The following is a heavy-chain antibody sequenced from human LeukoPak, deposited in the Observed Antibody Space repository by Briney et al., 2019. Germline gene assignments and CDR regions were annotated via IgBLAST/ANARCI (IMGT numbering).Heavy chain of an antibody. CDR2: INPSGGST. J-gene: IGHJ3*02. D-gene: IGHD4-23*01. Sequence: ASVKVSCKASGYTFTSYYMHWVRQAPGQGLEWMGIINPSGGSTSYAQKFQGRVTITADESTSTAYMELSSLRSEDTAVYYCARAVNYGGNPHDAFDIWGRGTMVTVSS. V-gene: IGHV1-46*01. CDR1: GYTFTSYY. CDR3: ARAVNYGGNPHDAFDI.